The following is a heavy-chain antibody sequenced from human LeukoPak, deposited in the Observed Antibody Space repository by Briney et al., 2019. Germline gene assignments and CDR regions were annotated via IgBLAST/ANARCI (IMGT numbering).Heavy chain of an antibody. CDR3: ATYKQELAFDS. CDR2: IYYSGNT. CDR1: GGSISNYY. J-gene: IGHJ4*02. V-gene: IGHV4-59*12. D-gene: IGHD6-13*01. Sequence: PSETLSLTCTVSGGSISNYYWSWIRQPPGKGLEWIGYIYYSGNTSYNPSLKSRVTMSVDTSKKEFSLKLNSVTAADTAIYYCATYKQELAFDSWGQGTLVTVSS.